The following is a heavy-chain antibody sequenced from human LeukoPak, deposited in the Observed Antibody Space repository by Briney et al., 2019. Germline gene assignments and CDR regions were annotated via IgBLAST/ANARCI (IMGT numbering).Heavy chain of an antibody. CDR1: GFTFSNYW. D-gene: IGHD1-20*01. Sequence: GGSLRLSCAASGFTFSNYWMSWVRQAPGKGLEWVANIDPDGSEKQYGDSVKGRFTTSRDNAKNSLYLQMNSLRVEDTAIYYCAGIWYFGDNNWRYFDNWGQGTLVTVSS. CDR2: IDPDGSEK. V-gene: IGHV3-7*01. J-gene: IGHJ4*02. CDR3: AGIWYFGDNNWRYFDN.